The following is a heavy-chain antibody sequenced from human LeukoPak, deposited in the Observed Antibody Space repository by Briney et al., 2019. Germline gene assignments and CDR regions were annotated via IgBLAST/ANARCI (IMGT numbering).Heavy chain of an antibody. Sequence: PSETLSLTCAVDGGSFSGYYWSWVRQPPGKGLEWIGEINHSGSTNYNPSIKSRVTISVDTSTNQSSLKLSSVTAADTAVYYCARARYCSSTSCPPDAFDIWGQGTMVTVSS. CDR1: GGSFSGYY. D-gene: IGHD2-2*01. V-gene: IGHV4-34*01. CDR2: INHSGST. J-gene: IGHJ3*02. CDR3: ARARYCSSTSCPPDAFDI.